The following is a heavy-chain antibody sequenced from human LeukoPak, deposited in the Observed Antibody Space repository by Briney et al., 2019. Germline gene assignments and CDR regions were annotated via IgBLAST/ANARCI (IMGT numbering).Heavy chain of an antibody. CDR1: GFTFSNAW. Sequence: GGSLRLSCAASGFTFSNAWMSWVRHAPGKGLEWVGRIKSKTDGGTTDYAAPVKGRFTISRDDSKNTLYLQMNSLKTEDTAVYYCTTDRVLVVAPNDYWGQGTLVTVSS. J-gene: IGHJ4*02. V-gene: IGHV3-15*01. CDR2: IKSKTDGGTT. D-gene: IGHD3-22*01. CDR3: TTDRVLVVAPNDY.